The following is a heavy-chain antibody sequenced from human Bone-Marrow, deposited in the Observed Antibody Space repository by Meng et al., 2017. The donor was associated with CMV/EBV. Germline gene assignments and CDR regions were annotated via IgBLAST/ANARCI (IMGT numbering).Heavy chain of an antibody. CDR3: ARGDRFLEWLLWNY. Sequence: KSSGVTFSSYALSCVRQAPVHGLQWMGGILPIFGTANYAQQFQGSVTITPDDSTSTAYMELSSLRSEDTAVYYCARGDRFLEWLLWNYWGQGTLVTVSS. D-gene: IGHD3-3*01. J-gene: IGHJ4*02. CDR2: ILPIFGTA. CDR1: GVTFSSYA. V-gene: IGHV1-69*01.